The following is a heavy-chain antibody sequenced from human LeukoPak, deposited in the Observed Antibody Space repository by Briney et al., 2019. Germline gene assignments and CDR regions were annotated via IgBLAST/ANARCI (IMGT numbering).Heavy chain of an antibody. CDR1: GGTFSSYA. CDR2: IIPILGIA. D-gene: IGHD2-2*01. V-gene: IGHV1-69*04. CDR3: ALVVVPAARYNWFDP. Sequence: SVKVSCKASGGTFSSYAISWVRQAPGQGLEWMGRIIPILGIANYAQKFQGRVTITADKSTSTAYMKLSSLRSEDTAVYYCALVVVPAARYNWFDPWGQGTLVTVSS. J-gene: IGHJ5*02.